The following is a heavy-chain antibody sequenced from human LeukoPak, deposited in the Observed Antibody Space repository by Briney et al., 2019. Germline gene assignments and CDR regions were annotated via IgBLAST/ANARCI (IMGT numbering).Heavy chain of an antibody. CDR1: GASVSGHY. Sequence: PSETLSLTCSVSGASVSGHYWTWIRQPPGKGLEGIGYIYYSGSTNYNPSLKSRVTISVDTSKNQFSLKLSSVTAADTAVYYCARERMTTRGAYYYMDVWGKGTTVTVSS. D-gene: IGHD4-11*01. CDR2: IYYSGST. J-gene: IGHJ6*03. V-gene: IGHV4-59*02. CDR3: ARERMTTRGAYYYMDV.